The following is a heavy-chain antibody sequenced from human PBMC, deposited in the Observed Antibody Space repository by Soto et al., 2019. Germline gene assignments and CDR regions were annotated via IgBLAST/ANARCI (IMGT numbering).Heavy chain of an antibody. D-gene: IGHD3-10*01. CDR1: GGTFSSYA. V-gene: IGHV1-69*13. J-gene: IGHJ6*02. Sequence: SVKVSCKASGGTFSSYAISWVRQAPGQGLEWMGGIIPIFGTANYAQKFQGRVTITADESTSTAYMELSSLRSEDTAVYYCARAMVRGAYYYYGMDVWGQGTTVTVSS. CDR3: ARAMVRGAYYYYGMDV. CDR2: IIPIFGTA.